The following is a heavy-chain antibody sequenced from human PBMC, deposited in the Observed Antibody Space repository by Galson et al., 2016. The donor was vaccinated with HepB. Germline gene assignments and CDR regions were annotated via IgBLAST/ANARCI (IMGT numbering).Heavy chain of an antibody. V-gene: IGHV1-69*06. D-gene: IGHD2-15*01. CDR2: IIPIFDTA. CDR1: GGTFSSYA. J-gene: IGHJ5*02. CDR3: ARGDLIGYCSGGTCSNWFDP. Sequence: SVKVSCKASGGTFSSYAIGWVRQAPGQGLEWMGEIIPIFDTANYAQSFQGRVTITADKSTSTAYMELSSLRSEDTAVYYCARGDLIGYCSGGTCSNWFDPWGLGTLVTVSS.